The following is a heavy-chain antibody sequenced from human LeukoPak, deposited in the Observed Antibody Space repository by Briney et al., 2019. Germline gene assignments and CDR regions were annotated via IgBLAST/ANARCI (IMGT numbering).Heavy chain of an antibody. V-gene: IGHV3-74*01. D-gene: IGHD6-13*01. Sequence: GGSLRLSCAASGFTFSSYWMHWVRQAPGKGLVWVSRINSDGSTTSNADSVKGRFTISRDNAKNTLYLQMSSLRVEDTAVCYCARGSGTSWYGPDYWGQGTLVTVSS. CDR1: GFTFSSYW. CDR3: ARGSGTSWYGPDY. J-gene: IGHJ4*02. CDR2: INSDGSTT.